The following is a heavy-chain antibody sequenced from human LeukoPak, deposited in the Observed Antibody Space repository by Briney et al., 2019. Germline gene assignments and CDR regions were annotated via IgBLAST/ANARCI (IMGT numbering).Heavy chain of an antibody. J-gene: IGHJ4*02. V-gene: IGHV1-69*05. D-gene: IGHD3-3*01. CDR2: IIPIFGTA. Sequence: SVKVSCKASGGTFSSYAISWVRQAPGQGLEWMGGIIPIFGTANYAQKFQGRVTITTDESTNTAYMELSSLRSEDMAVYYCARARAQRILEWLFVLDYWGQGTLVTVSS. CDR1: GGTFSSYA. CDR3: ARARAQRILEWLFVLDY.